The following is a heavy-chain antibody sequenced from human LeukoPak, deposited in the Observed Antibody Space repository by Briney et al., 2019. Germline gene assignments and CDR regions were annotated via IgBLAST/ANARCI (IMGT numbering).Heavy chain of an antibody. CDR2: INSGGSA. J-gene: IGHJ4*02. CDR3: ARENGDYRYDY. Sequence: GSLRLSCAVSGFTVSSNYISWVRQAPGKGLEWVSIINSGGSAYYADSVKGRFTVSRDNSKNTVYLHMNSLRAEDTAVYYCARENGDYRYDYWGQGTLVTVSS. D-gene: IGHD4-17*01. CDR1: GFTVSSNY. V-gene: IGHV3-53*01.